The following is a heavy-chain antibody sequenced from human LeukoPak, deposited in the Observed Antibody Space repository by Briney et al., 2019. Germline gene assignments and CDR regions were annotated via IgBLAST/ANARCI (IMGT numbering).Heavy chain of an antibody. Sequence: PSETLSLTCAVSGYSISSGYYWGWIRQPPGKGLEWIGSFYYSGSTYYNPSLKSRVTISVDTSKNQFSLKLSSVTAADTAVYYCAGQGNGQYDSSGYYKHDYWGQGTLVTVSS. V-gene: IGHV4-38-2*01. CDR2: FYYSGST. CDR3: AGQGNGQYDSSGYYKHDY. D-gene: IGHD3-22*01. CDR1: GYSISSGYY. J-gene: IGHJ4*02.